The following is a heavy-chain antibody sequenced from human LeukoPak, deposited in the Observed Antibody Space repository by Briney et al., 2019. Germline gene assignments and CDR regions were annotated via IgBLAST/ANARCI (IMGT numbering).Heavy chain of an antibody. CDR1: GGTFSSYA. CDR2: IIPIFGTA. CDR3: ARVSGRIAARNFDY. J-gene: IGHJ4*02. Sequence: SVKISCKASGGTFSSYAISWVRQAPGQGLEWMGGIIPIFGTANYAQKFQGRVTITADESTSTAYMELSRLRSEDTAVYYCARVSGRIAARNFDYWGQGTLVTVSS. V-gene: IGHV1-69*13. D-gene: IGHD6-6*01.